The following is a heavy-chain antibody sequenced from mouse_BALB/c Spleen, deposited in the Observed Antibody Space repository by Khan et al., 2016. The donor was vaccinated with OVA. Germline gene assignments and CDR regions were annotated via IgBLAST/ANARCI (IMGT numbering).Heavy chain of an antibody. CDR1: GFTFSDYG. J-gene: IGHJ3*01. D-gene: IGHD1-2*01. CDR3: VRGGGTAPFAY. CDR2: ISDLAYTI. V-gene: IGHV5-15*02. Sequence: EVKLEESGGGLVQPGGSRKLSCAASGFTFSDYGMAWVRQAPGKGPEWVAFISDLAYTIYYADTVTGRFTISRENAKKIMYLEMSRLRSEDTAMYYCVRGGGTAPFAYWGLGTLVTVSA.